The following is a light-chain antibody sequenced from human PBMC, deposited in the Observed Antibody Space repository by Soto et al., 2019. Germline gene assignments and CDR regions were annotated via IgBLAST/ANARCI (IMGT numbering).Light chain of an antibody. CDR1: QSVRGN. J-gene: IGKJ2*01. CDR2: GAS. CDR3: QEYTDWSST. Sequence: EIVMTQSPATLSVSPGERATLSCRASQSVRGNLAWYQQKPGQAPRLLIYGASTRATGTPTRFSGSGSGTDFTLSISSLQSEDFAVYYCQEYTDWSSTFGQGTKVDI. V-gene: IGKV3-15*01.